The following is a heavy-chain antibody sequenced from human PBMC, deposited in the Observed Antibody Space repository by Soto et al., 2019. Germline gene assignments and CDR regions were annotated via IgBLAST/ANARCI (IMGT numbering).Heavy chain of an antibody. V-gene: IGHV4-34*01. D-gene: IGHD6-13*01. Sequence: SETLSLTCAVYGGSFSGYYWSWIRQPPGKGLEWIGEINHSGSTNYNPSLKSRVTISVDTSKNQFSLKLSSVTAADTAVYYCARVGAAAWYIPRFDYWGQGTLVTSPQ. J-gene: IGHJ4*02. CDR2: INHSGST. CDR3: ARVGAAAWYIPRFDY. CDR1: GGSFSGYY.